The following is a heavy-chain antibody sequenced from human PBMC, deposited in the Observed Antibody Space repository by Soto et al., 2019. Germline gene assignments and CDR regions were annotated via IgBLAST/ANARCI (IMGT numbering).Heavy chain of an antibody. CDR2: IWYDGSNK. D-gene: IGHD3-9*01. V-gene: IGHV3-33*01. CDR1: GFTFSSYG. CDR3: ARDSGDILTGYYKGYFQH. Sequence: QVQLVESGGGVVQPGRSLRLSCAASGFTFSSYGMHWVRQAPGKGLEWVAVIWYDGSNKYYADSVKGRFTISRDNSKNTLYLQMNSLRAEDTAVYYCARDSGDILTGYYKGYFQHWGQGTLVTVSS. J-gene: IGHJ1*01.